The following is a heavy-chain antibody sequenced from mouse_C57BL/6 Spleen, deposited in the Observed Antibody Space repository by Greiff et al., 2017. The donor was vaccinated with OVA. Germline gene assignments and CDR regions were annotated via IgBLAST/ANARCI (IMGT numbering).Heavy chain of an antibody. CDR3: TGGYYGSSYDY. CDR2: IYPGNSDT. CDR1: GYTFPSYW. V-gene: IGHV1-5*01. Sequence: VQLQQSGTVLARPGASVKMSCKTSGYTFPSYWMHWVKQRPGQGLEWIGAIYPGNSDTSYNQKFKGKAKLTAVTSASTAYMELSSLTNEDSAVYYCTGGYYGSSYDYWGQGTTLTVSS. J-gene: IGHJ2*01. D-gene: IGHD1-1*01.